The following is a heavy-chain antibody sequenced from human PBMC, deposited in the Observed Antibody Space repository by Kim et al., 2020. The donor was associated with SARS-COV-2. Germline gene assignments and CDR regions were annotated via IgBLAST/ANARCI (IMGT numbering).Heavy chain of an antibody. J-gene: IGHJ4*02. V-gene: IGHV3-23*01. Sequence: AVSEKGRFTISRDNTMNTLYLEMNSLRPEDTAMYYCAKDLGLPAAGAEFDFWGQGTLVTVSS. D-gene: IGHD6-13*01. CDR3: AKDLGLPAAGAEFDF.